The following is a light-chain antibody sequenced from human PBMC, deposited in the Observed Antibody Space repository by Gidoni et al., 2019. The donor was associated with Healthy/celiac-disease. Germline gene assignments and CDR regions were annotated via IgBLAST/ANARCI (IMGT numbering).Light chain of an antibody. Sequence: ERVVTQSPGTLSVSPGERATLSCRASQSVSSNYLAWYQQTPGQAPRLLIYGASRRATGLPYRFSGSGSGPDFPLTISRLDPEYFAVYYCQPYGSSPWTFGQGTQVDVK. J-gene: IGKJ1*01. CDR1: QSVSSNY. CDR3: QPYGSSPWT. CDR2: GAS. V-gene: IGKV3-20*01.